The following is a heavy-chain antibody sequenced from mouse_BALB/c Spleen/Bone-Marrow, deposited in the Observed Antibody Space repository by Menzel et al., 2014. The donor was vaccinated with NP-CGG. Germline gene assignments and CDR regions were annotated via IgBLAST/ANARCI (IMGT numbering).Heavy chain of an antibody. J-gene: IGHJ2*01. V-gene: IGHV1-69*02. CDR2: IDPSDSYT. Sequence: VQLQQSGAELVKPGASVKLSCKASGYTFTSYWMHWVKQRPGQGLEWIGEIDPSDSYTDYNQKFKGKATLTVDKSSSTAYMQLSSLTSGDSAVYYCARREYYGSSYLYFDYWGQGTTLTVSS. CDR3: ARREYYGSSYLYFDY. CDR1: GYTFTSYW. D-gene: IGHD1-1*01.